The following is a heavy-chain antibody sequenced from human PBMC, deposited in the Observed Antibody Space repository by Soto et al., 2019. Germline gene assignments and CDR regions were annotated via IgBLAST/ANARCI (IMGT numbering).Heavy chain of an antibody. CDR2: ISYDGSNK. J-gene: IGHJ6*02. D-gene: IGHD2-2*01. CDR3: ARVRDIVLVPAATYYYYGMDV. V-gene: IGHV3-30-3*01. Sequence: LGGSLRLSCAASGFTFSSYAMHWVRQAPGKGLEWVAVISYDGSNKYYADSVKGRFTISRDNSKNTLYLQMNSLRAEDTAVYYCARVRDIVLVPAATYYYYGMDVWGQGTTVTVSS. CDR1: GFTFSSYA.